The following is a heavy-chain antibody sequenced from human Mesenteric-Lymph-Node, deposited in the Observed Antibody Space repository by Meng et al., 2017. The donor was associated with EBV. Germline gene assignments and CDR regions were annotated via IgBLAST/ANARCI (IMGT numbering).Heavy chain of an antibody. D-gene: IGHD2-21*01. CDR1: SGRLSSGSYY. CDR2: IYYNGNT. Sequence: QLQLHEWCPRDLSPPGTLSPTCPISSGRLSSGSYYWDSIRQSPGKGLEWIGSIYYNGNTFYNTSLKSRVTISIDTSRDQFSLRLSSVTVADTATYYCARHIPHLDYFDYWGQGTLVTVSS. V-gene: IGHV4-39*07. J-gene: IGHJ4*02. CDR3: ARHIPHLDYFDY.